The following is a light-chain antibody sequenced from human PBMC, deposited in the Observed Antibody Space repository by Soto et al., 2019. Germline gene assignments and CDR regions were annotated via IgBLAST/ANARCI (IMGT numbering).Light chain of an antibody. Sequence: EIVLTQSPGTLSLSPGERATLSCRASQIISNSYLAWYQQKPGQAPRLLIYDASSRATGIPDRFSGSGSGTDFTLTISRLEPEDFAVYYCQQRKYWPPLTFGGGTKVEIK. V-gene: IGKV3D-20*02. CDR1: QIISNSY. CDR3: QQRKYWPPLT. CDR2: DAS. J-gene: IGKJ4*01.